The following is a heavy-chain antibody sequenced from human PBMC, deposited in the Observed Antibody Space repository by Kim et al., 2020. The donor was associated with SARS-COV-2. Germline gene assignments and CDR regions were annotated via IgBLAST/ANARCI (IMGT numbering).Heavy chain of an antibody. V-gene: IGHV4-39*01. J-gene: IGHJ4*02. CDR2: IYYSGST. CDR3: ASPNLNNAYSSGWYLSS. CDR1: GGSISSSSYY. Sequence: SETLSLTCTVSGGSISSSSYYWGWIRQPPGKGLEWIGSIYYSGSTYYNPSLKSRVTISVDTSKNQFSLKLSSVTAADTAVYYCASPNLNNAYSSGWYLSSWGQGTLVTVSS. D-gene: IGHD6-19*01.